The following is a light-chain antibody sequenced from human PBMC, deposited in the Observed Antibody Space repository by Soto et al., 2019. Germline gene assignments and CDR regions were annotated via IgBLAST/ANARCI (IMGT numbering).Light chain of an antibody. J-gene: IGLJ7*01. V-gene: IGLV1-47*01. CDR1: SSNIGSNY. CDR3: AAWDDSLSGAV. CDR2: RNN. Sequence: QAVVTQPPSASGTPGQRVTISCSGSSSNIGSNYVYWYQQLPGTAPKLLIYRNNQRHSGVPDRVSVSKSGTSASLAISGLRSEDEADYYCAAWDDSLSGAVFGGGTKLTVL.